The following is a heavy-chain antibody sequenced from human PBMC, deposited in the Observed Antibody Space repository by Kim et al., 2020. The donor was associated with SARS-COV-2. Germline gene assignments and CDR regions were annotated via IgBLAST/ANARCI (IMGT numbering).Heavy chain of an antibody. Sequence: NPSLKSRVTISVDTSKNQFSLKLSSVTAADTAVYYCARLGIAVAGTGFDYWGQGTLVTVSS. CDR3: ARLGIAVAGTGFDY. D-gene: IGHD6-19*01. J-gene: IGHJ4*02. V-gene: IGHV4-39*01.